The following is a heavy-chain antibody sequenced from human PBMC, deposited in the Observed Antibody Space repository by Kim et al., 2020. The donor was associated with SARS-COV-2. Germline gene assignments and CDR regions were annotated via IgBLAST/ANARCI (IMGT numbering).Heavy chain of an antibody. J-gene: IGHJ4*02. CDR2: IYHSGST. CDR1: GGSISSSNW. D-gene: IGHD6-19*01. CDR3: ARVGAFGQWLVRYYFDY. Sequence: SETLSLTCAVSGGSISSSNWWSWVRQPPGKGLEWIGEIYHSGSTNYNPSLKSRVTISVDKSKNQFSLKLSSVTAADTAVYYCARVGAFGQWLVRYYFDYWGQGTLVTVSS. V-gene: IGHV4-4*02.